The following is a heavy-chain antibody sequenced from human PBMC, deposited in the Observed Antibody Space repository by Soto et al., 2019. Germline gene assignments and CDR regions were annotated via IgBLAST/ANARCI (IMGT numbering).Heavy chain of an antibody. V-gene: IGHV1-46*01. CDR1: GYTFTSYY. CDR3: ARGFSIFGVVTDFDY. J-gene: IGHJ4*02. D-gene: IGHD3-3*01. Sequence: ASVKVSCKASGYTFTSYYMHWVRQAPGQGLEWMGIINPSGGSTSYAQKFQGRVTMTRDTSTSTVYMELSSLRSEDTAVYYCARGFSIFGVVTDFDYWGQGTLVTVSS. CDR2: INPSGGST.